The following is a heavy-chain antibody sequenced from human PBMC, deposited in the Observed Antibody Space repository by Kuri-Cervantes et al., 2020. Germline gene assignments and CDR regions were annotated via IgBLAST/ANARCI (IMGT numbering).Heavy chain of an antibody. D-gene: IGHD4-17*01. CDR2: IYYSGST. J-gene: IGHJ4*02. CDR1: GGSISSGGYY. Sequence: SETLSLTCTVSGGSISSGGYYWSWIRQHPGKGLEWIGYIYYSGSTYYNPSLKSRVTIPVDTSKNQFSLKLSSVTAADTAVYYCAREYGDYSCIDYWGQGTLVTVSS. CDR3: AREYGDYSCIDY. V-gene: IGHV4-31*03.